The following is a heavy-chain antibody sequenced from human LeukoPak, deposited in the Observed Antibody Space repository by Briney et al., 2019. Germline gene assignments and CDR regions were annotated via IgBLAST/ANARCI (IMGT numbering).Heavy chain of an antibody. Sequence: ASVKVSCKASGYTFTSYAMNWVRQAPGQGLEWMGWINTNTGNPTYAQGFTGRFVFSLDTSVSTAYLQISSLKAEDTAVYYCARDSDCTNGVCYTSEYCFDYWGQGTLVTVSS. CDR2: INTNTGNP. D-gene: IGHD2-8*01. CDR1: GYTFTSYA. V-gene: IGHV7-4-1*02. J-gene: IGHJ4*02. CDR3: ARDSDCTNGVCYTSEYCFDY.